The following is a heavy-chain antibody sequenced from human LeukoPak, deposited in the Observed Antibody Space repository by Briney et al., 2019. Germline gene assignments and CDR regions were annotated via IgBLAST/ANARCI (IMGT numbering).Heavy chain of an antibody. V-gene: IGHV3-53*01. CDR1: GFTVSSNY. CDR3: ARVPPLFFYYYMDV. Sequence: GGSLRLSCAASGFTVSSNYMSWVRQAPGKGLEWVSIIYSGGSTYYVDSVKGRFTISRDNSKNTLYLQMNSLRAEDTAVYYCARVPPLFFYYYMDVWGKGTTVTVSS. D-gene: IGHD2/OR15-2a*01. CDR2: IYSGGST. J-gene: IGHJ6*03.